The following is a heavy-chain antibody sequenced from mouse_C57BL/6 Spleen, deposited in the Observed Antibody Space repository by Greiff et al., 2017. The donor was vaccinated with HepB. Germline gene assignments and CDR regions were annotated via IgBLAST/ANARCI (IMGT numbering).Heavy chain of an antibody. CDR1: GYAFSSYW. J-gene: IGHJ1*03. Sequence: QVQLKESGAELVKPGASVKISCKASGYAFSSYWMNWVKQRPGKGLEWIGQIYPGDGDTNYNGKFKGKATLTADKPSSTAYMQLSSLTSEDSAVYFCARSHYGSSYWYFDVWGTGTTVTVSS. CDR2: IYPGDGDT. CDR3: ARSHYGSSYWYFDV. D-gene: IGHD1-1*01. V-gene: IGHV1-80*01.